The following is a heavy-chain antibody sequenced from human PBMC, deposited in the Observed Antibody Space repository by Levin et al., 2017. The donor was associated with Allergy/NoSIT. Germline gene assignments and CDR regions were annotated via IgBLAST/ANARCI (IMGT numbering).Heavy chain of an antibody. Sequence: SETLSLTCTVSGGSMSTGNYYRGWIRQPPGKGLEWIGSTYYSGTTYYNPSLESRVTLSVDTSKNQFSLKLSSVTAADTAVYYCARDRGTYYYNSGGRWNPYYYYGMDVWGQGTTVTVSS. V-gene: IGHV4-39*07. CDR2: TYYSGTT. CDR3: ARDRGTYYYNSGGRWNPYYYYGMDV. D-gene: IGHD3-22*01. J-gene: IGHJ6*02. CDR1: GGSMSTGNYY.